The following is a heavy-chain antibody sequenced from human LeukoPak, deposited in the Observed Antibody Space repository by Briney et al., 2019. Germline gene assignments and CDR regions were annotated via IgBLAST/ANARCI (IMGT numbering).Heavy chain of an antibody. CDR2: IYYSGST. Sequence: SETLSLTCTVSGGSISTYYWGWIRQPPGKGLEWIGYIYYSGSTNYSPSLKSRVTMSVDTSKNHVSLGLTSVTAADTAVYYCARVTAESTGYYRFADYWGQGTLVTVSS. J-gene: IGHJ4*02. D-gene: IGHD3-22*01. V-gene: IGHV4-59*01. CDR3: ARVTAESTGYYRFADY. CDR1: GGSISTYY.